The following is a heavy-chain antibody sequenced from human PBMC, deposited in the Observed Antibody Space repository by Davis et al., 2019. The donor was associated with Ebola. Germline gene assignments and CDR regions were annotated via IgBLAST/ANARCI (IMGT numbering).Heavy chain of an antibody. J-gene: IGHJ4*02. Sequence: GESLKISCAASGFTFSSYAMSWVRQAPGKGLEWVSAISGSGGSTYYADSVKGRFTISRDNSKNTLYLQMNSLRAEDTAVYYCAKRAYIVVVVAAYSDYWGQGTLVTVSS. CDR1: GFTFSSYA. V-gene: IGHV3-23*01. CDR2: ISGSGGST. CDR3: AKRAYIVVVVAAYSDY. D-gene: IGHD2-15*01.